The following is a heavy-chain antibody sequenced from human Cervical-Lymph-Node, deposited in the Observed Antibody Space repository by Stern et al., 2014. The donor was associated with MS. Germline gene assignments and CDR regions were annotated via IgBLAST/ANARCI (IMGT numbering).Heavy chain of an antibody. Sequence: QVQLVHSGAEVKKPGSSVKVSCKASGGTFSSNAVSWVRQAPGQGPELMGRIIPILGIANYAQRFQGRVSITADKSTSTAYMELSSLRSGDTAVYYCARGGGDSSGWYRYYFDYWGQGTLVTVSS. CDR3: ARGGGDSSGWYRYYFDY. CDR1: GGTFSSNA. V-gene: IGHV1-69*04. D-gene: IGHD6-19*01. J-gene: IGHJ4*02. CDR2: IIPILGIA.